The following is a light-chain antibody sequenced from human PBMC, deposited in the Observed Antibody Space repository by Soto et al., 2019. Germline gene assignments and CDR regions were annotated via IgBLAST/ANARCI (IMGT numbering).Light chain of an antibody. CDR2: DAS. CDR1: QSVSSY. V-gene: IGKV3-11*01. Sequence: EIVLTQSPATLSLSPGERATLSCRASQSVSSYLAWYQQKPGQAPRLLIYDASNRATGIPARFSGSGSGTDFTLTISSLEPEDFAVYYCQHRYNWLITFGQGTQLDI. CDR3: QHRYNWLIT. J-gene: IGKJ5*01.